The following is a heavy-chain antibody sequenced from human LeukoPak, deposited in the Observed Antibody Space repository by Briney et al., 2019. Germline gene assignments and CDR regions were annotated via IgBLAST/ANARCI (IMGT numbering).Heavy chain of an antibody. CDR3: ARGVYYDGSGYPRGDY. D-gene: IGHD3-22*01. Sequence: AASVKVSCKASGGTFTSYAISWVRQAPGQGLEWMGGIIPIFGAANYAQKFQGRVTITADKSTSTAYMELRSLRSDDTAVYYCARGVYYDGSGYPRGDYWGQGTLVTVSS. CDR1: GGTFTSYA. CDR2: IIPIFGAA. J-gene: IGHJ4*02. V-gene: IGHV1-69*06.